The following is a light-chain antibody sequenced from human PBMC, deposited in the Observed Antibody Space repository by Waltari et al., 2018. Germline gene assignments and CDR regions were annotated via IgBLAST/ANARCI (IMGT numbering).Light chain of an antibody. CDR3: SSYISSDTLEL. CDR2: DVS. J-gene: IGLJ2*01. Sequence: QSALTQPASVSGSPGQSITISCTGTSSDVGGYNYVSWYQQHPGKAPKLIIFDVSTRPSVVSSRFSGSKSGNTASLTISGLQAQDEADYYCSSYISSDTLELFGGGTSLTVL. V-gene: IGLV2-14*03. CDR1: SSDVGGYNY.